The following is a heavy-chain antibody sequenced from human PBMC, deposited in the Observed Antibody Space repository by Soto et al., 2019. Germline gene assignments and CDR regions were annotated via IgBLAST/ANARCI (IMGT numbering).Heavy chain of an antibody. J-gene: IGHJ6*02. CDR3: ARDPTTVTYYYYYGMDV. V-gene: IGHV3-30-3*01. CDR2: ISYDGSNK. D-gene: IGHD4-4*01. Sequence: QVQLVESGGGVVQPGRSLRLSCGASGFTFSSYAMHWVRQAPGKGLEWVAVISYDGSNKYYADSVKGRFTISRDNSKNTLYLQMNSLRAEDTAVYYCARDPTTVTYYYYYGMDVWGQGTTVTVSS. CDR1: GFTFSSYA.